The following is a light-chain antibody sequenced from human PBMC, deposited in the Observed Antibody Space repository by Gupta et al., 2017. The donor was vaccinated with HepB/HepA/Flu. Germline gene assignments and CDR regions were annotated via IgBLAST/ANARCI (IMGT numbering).Light chain of an antibody. J-gene: IGLJ1*01. V-gene: IGLV3-25*03. CDR1: ALPKQY. CDR2: KDS. CDR3: ECADSSGTVLPSV. Sequence: SYDLTQPPSESVSPGQTARITCSGDALPKQYSYLYQQKPGQAPVLLIYKDSERPSGISVRIYGASSGTSVTLSIRGGQAEDEADYYCECADSSGTVLPSVFGTGTKVTVL.